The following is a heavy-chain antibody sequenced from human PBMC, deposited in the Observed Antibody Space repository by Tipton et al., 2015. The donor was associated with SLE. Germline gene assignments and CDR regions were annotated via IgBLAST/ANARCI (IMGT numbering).Heavy chain of an antibody. CDR1: GGSFSGYY. CDR2: INHSGST. Sequence: TLSLTCAVYGGSFSGYYWSWIRQPPGKGLEWIGEINHSGSTNYTPSLKSRVTISVDTPKNQFSLKLSSVTAADTAVYYCAREKPGYYYYYMDVWGKGTTVTVSS. V-gene: IGHV4-34*01. CDR3: AREKPGYYYYYMDV. J-gene: IGHJ6*03.